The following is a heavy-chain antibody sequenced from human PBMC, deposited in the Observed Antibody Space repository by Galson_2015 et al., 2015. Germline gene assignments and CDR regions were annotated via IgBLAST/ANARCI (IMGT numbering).Heavy chain of an antibody. CDR2: IYYSGST. CDR3: ARGRRYGGNECYFDY. J-gene: IGHJ4*02. Sequence: TLSLTCTVSGGSISSGDYYWSWIRQPPGKGLEWIGYIYYSGSTYYNPSLKSRVTISVDTSKNQFSLKLSSVTAADTAVYYCARGRRYGGNECYFDYWGQGTLVTVSS. CDR1: GGSISSGDYY. V-gene: IGHV4-30-4*01. D-gene: IGHD4-23*01.